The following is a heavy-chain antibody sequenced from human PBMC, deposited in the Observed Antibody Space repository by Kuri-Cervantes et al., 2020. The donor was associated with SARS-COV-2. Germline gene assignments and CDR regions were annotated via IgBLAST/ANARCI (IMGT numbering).Heavy chain of an antibody. D-gene: IGHD1-7*01. CDR1: GYTFTGYY. CDR3: ARVPPVNFGNYAPDY. Sequence: ASVKVSCKASGYTFTGYYMHWVRQAPGKGLEWMGWINPNSGGTNCAQKFQGRVTMTRDTSISTAYMELSRLRSDDTAVYYCARVPPVNFGNYAPDYWGQGTLVTVSS. CDR2: INPNSGGT. V-gene: IGHV1-2*02. J-gene: IGHJ4*02.